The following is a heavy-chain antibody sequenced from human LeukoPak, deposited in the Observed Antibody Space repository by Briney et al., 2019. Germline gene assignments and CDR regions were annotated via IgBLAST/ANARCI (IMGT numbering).Heavy chain of an antibody. D-gene: IGHD2-21*02. V-gene: IGHV3-74*01. CDR2: INSDGSST. CDR3: ARDPGDYYFDY. CDR1: GFTFSSYW. J-gene: IGHJ4*02. Sequence: GGSLRLSCAASGFTFSSYWMHWVRQAPGKGLVWVSHINSDGSSTSYADSVKGRFTISRDNAKNTLYLQMNSLRAEDTAVYYCARDPGDYYFDYWGQGTLVTVSS.